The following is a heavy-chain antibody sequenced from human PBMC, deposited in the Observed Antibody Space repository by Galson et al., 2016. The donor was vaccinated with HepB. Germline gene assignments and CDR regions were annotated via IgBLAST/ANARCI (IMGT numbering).Heavy chain of an antibody. V-gene: IGHV1-24*01. D-gene: IGHD2-2*01. CDR3: ASIPPSRDCTGTSCYDYGLDV. CDR2: FDPEDGET. J-gene: IGHJ6*02. Sequence: SVKVSCKVSGYTLTELSMHWVRQAPGKGLQWMGGFDPEDGETIYAQKFQDRVTMTEDTSTDTAYMELSSLRSEDTAVYYCASIPPSRDCTGTSCYDYGLDVWGQGTTVTVSS. CDR1: GYTLTELS.